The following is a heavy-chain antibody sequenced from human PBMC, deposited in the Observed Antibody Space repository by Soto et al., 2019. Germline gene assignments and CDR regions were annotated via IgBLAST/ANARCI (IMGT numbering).Heavy chain of an antibody. Sequence: QVQLVQSGAEVKKPGSSXKVSCRASGDTFSSYTVNWLRQAPGRGLEWMGRIIPILTTTDYAQNFRGRLPITADKSTNTVYMELSSLRSEDTAVYYCARRXXXXXXXXXXXXXGMDVWGQGTTVTVAS. CDR2: IIPILTTT. CDR3: ARRXXXXXXXXXXXXXGMDV. V-gene: IGHV1-69*08. J-gene: IGHJ6*02. CDR1: GDTFSSYT.